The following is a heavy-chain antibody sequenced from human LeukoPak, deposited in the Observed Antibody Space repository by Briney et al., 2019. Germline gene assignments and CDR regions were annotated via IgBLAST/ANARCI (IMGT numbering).Heavy chain of an antibody. V-gene: IGHV3-30*18. J-gene: IGHJ6*02. Sequence: GSLRLSCAASGFTFSSYGMHWVRQAPGKGLEWVAVISYDGSNKYYADSVKSRFTISRDNSKNTLYLQMNSLRAEDTAVYYCAKDYRSLPRPGYYYYGMDVWGQGTTVTVSS. CDR3: AKDYRSLPRPGYYYYGMDV. D-gene: IGHD1-26*01. CDR2: ISYDGSNK. CDR1: GFTFSSYG.